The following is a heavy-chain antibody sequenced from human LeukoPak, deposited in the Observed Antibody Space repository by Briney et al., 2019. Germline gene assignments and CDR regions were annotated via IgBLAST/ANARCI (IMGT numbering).Heavy chain of an antibody. CDR1: GGSISNYY. Sequence: SETLSLTCTVSGGSISNYYWTWIRQPAGKGLEWIGRVYTTGTTNYNPSLKSRVTMSVDTSENQFSLKLRSVTAADTAVYYCARLWFGELVTDSWGQGTLVTVSS. J-gene: IGHJ4*02. V-gene: IGHV4-4*07. D-gene: IGHD3-10*01. CDR3: ARLWFGELVTDS. CDR2: VYTTGTT.